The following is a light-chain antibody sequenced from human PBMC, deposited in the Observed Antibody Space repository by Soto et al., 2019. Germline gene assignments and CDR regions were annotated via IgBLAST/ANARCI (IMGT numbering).Light chain of an antibody. J-gene: IGKJ4*01. CDR3: QKYNSVPLT. CDR2: AAS. V-gene: IGKV1-27*01. Sequence: DIQMTQSPSSLSASVGDRVTITCRASQAISNYLAWYQQKPGKAPTLLIHAASTVQSGVSSRFSGSGSGTAFTLTIGSLQPEDVATYYCQKYNSVPLTFGGGTKVEIK. CDR1: QAISNY.